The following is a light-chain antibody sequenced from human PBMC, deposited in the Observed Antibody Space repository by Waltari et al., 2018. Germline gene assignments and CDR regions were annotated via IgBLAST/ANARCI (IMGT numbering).Light chain of an antibody. J-gene: IGLJ2*01. CDR3: CSYVGGGSFLA. Sequence: QSALTQPASVSGSPGQSITISCTGTNIDIGSYNLVSWYQQFPGKAPKLIIYEVSKRPSGVSNRFSCSRSANTASLTISGLQPEDESDFYCCSYVGGGSFLAFGGGTKLTVL. CDR1: NIDIGSYNL. CDR2: EVS. V-gene: IGLV2-23*02.